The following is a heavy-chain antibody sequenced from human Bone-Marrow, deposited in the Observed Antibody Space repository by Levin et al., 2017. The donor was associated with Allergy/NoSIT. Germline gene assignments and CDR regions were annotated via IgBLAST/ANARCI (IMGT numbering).Heavy chain of an antibody. Sequence: LSLTCAASGFTFSDYYMSWIRQAPGKGLEWVSYISSSGSTIYYADSVKGRFTISRDNAKNSLYLQMNSLRAEDTAVYYCAANLPIVVVVAATSQDVWGQGTTVTVSS. CDR3: AANLPIVVVVAATSQDV. V-gene: IGHV3-11*01. J-gene: IGHJ6*02. CDR2: ISSSGSTI. D-gene: IGHD2-15*01. CDR1: GFTFSDYY.